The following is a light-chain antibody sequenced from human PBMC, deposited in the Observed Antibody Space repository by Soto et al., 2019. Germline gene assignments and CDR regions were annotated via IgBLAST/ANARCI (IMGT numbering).Light chain of an antibody. CDR3: QQYVNSPVT. Sequence: EIVLTQSPDTLYLSPGEGATLSCRASQRVNSSYLAWYQQKPGQAPRLLISGASDRATGVPARVSGSGYGTDFTLTISRLEPEDFAVYYCQQYVNSPVTFGQGTNLQIK. V-gene: IGKV3-20*01. CDR2: GAS. J-gene: IGKJ2*01. CDR1: QRVNSSY.